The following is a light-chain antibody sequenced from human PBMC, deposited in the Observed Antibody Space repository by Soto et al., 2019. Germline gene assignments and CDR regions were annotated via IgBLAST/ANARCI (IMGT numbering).Light chain of an antibody. CDR2: DNY. CDR1: SSNIGNNY. CDR3: GTWDSSLSAFV. V-gene: IGLV1-51*01. Sequence: QSVLTQPPSVSAAPGQKVTISCSGSSSNIGNNYVSWYQHLPGTAPKLLIYDNYKRPSGIPDRFSGSKSGTSATLGITGLQTGDEADYYCGTWDSSLSAFVFGTGTKLTVL. J-gene: IGLJ1*01.